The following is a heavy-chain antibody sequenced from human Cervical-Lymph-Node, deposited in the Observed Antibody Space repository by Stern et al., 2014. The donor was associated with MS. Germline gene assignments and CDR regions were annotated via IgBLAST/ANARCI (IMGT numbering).Heavy chain of an antibody. J-gene: IGHJ4*02. D-gene: IGHD4-17*01. V-gene: IGHV1-18*04. CDR1: GCTFSSYG. Sequence: QVQLVQSGAEVKKPGASGKVSCKASGCTFSSYGISWVRQAPGQGLEWMGGISAYNGNTNYAQKVQGRVTITTDKSQSTADFELSSLRSEDTAVYYCARNSGYGDYDFAYWGQGALVTVSS. CDR2: ISAYNGNT. CDR3: ARNSGYGDYDFAY.